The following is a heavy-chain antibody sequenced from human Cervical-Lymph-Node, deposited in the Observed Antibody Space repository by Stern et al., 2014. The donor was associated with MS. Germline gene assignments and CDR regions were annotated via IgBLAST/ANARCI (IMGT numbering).Heavy chain of an antibody. Sequence: QVQLQESGPGLVKPSETLSLTCTVSGGSISSSSYYWGWIRQPPGKGLEWIGSIYYSGSTYYNPSLKSRVTISVDTSKNQFSLKLSSVTAADTAVYYCARHPDYGDYYFDYWGQGTLVTVSS. CDR3: ARHPDYGDYYFDY. CDR1: GGSISSSSYY. D-gene: IGHD4-17*01. J-gene: IGHJ4*02. CDR2: IYYSGST. V-gene: IGHV4-39*01.